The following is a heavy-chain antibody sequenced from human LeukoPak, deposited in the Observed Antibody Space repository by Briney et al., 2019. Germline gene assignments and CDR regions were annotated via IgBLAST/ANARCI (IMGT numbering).Heavy chain of an antibody. Sequence: GGSLRLSYAASGFTFSSYSMNWARQAPGKGLEWVSSISSSSSYIYYADSVKGRFTISRDNAKNSLYLQMNSLRAEDTAVYYCARDMRYSSEFVYWGQGTLVTVSS. J-gene: IGHJ4*02. D-gene: IGHD6-19*01. CDR3: ARDMRYSSEFVY. CDR1: GFTFSSYS. CDR2: ISSSSSYI. V-gene: IGHV3-21*01.